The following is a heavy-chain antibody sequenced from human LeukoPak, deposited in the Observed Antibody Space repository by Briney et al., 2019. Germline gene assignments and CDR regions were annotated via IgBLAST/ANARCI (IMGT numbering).Heavy chain of an antibody. CDR3: TRLLPSSHHFFDS. D-gene: IGHD6-6*01. CDR1: GFTVSNDY. J-gene: IGHJ4*02. CDR2: IYGGGET. V-gene: IGHV3-53*01. Sequence: GGSLRLSCAVSGFTVSNDYMSWVRQAPGKGLEWVSVIYGGGETYYADSVRGRFTISRDNFENTLFLQMDSLRAEDTAVYYCTRLLPSSHHFFDSWGQGTLVTVPS.